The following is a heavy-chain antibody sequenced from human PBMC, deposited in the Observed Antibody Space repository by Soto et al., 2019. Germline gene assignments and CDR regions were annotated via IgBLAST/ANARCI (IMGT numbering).Heavy chain of an antibody. Sequence: PGESLKISCKGSGYSFINYWISWVRQMPGKGLEWMGRIDPSDSYTNYSPSFQGHVTISADKSISTAYLQWSSLKASDTAMYYCARQAMVRGVINYGMDVWGQGTTVTVSS. CDR1: GYSFINYW. J-gene: IGHJ6*02. V-gene: IGHV5-10-1*01. CDR3: ARQAMVRGVINYGMDV. D-gene: IGHD3-10*01. CDR2: IDPSDSYT.